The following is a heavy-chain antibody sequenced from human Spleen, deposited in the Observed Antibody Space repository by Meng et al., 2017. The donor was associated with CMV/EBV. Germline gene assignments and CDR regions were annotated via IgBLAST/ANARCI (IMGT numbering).Heavy chain of an antibody. J-gene: IGHJ4*02. CDR2: INTDNDNT. CDR3: ARDVYCRSSTCPPGV. CDR1: GYTFTDSG. V-gene: IGHV1-18*04. D-gene: IGHD2-2*01. Sequence: ASVKVSCKTFGYTFTDSGVSWVRQAPGQGLERMGLINTDNDNTEVAEHRRGRVTMTTDTSTSTAYMELRSLRSDDTAVYYCARDVYCRSSTCPPGVWGQGTLVTVSS.